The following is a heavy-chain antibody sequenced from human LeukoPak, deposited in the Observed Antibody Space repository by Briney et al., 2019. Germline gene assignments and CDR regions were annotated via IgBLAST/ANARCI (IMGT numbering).Heavy chain of an antibody. J-gene: IGHJ4*02. CDR1: GFTFGNYV. CDR2: ISGSGSTT. CDR3: AKDRGLWFGDFDYFDY. D-gene: IGHD3-10*01. V-gene: IGHV3-23*01. Sequence: HTGGSLRLSCAASGFTFGNYVMSWVRQAPGKGLEWVSSISGSGSTTYYTDSVKGRFTISRDNAKNSLYLQMNNLRPEDTALYYCAKDRGLWFGDFDYFDYWGQGTLVTVSS.